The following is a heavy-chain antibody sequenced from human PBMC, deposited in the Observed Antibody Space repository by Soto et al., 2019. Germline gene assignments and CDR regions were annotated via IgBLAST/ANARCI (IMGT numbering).Heavy chain of an antibody. Sequence: SETLSLTCAVYGGSFSGYYWSWIRQPPGKGLEWIGEINHSGSTNYNPSLKSRVTISVDTSKNQSSLKLSSVTAADTAVYYCARAYYYGSGSYYLYYFDYWGQGTLVTVSS. CDR1: GGSFSGYY. CDR2: INHSGST. CDR3: ARAYYYGSGSYYLYYFDY. J-gene: IGHJ4*02. D-gene: IGHD3-10*01. V-gene: IGHV4-34*01.